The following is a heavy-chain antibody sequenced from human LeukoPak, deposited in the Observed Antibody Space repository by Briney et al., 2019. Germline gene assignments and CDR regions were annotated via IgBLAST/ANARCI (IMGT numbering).Heavy chain of an antibody. CDR2: ISAYNGNT. D-gene: IGHD1-26*01. CDR3: AREYIVGATIYYFDY. V-gene: IGHV1-18*01. Sequence: ASVKVSCKAFGYTFTSYGISWVRQAPGQGLEWMGWISAYNGNTNYAQKLQGRVTMTTDTSTSTAYMELRSLRSDDTAVYYCAREYIVGATIYYFDYWGQGTLVTVSS. CDR1: GYTFTSYG. J-gene: IGHJ4*02.